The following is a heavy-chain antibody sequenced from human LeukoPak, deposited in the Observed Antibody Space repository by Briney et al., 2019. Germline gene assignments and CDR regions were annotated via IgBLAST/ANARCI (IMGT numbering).Heavy chain of an antibody. CDR1: GFSFSDYY. CDR3: ARDMRRQGRRGYWYFDL. CDR2: INHSGST. Sequence: LRLSCAPSGFSFSDYYMSWIRQRPGKGLEWIGEINHSGSTNYNPSLKSRVTISVDTSKNQFSLKLSSVTAADTAVYYCARDMRRQGRRGYWYFDLWGRGTLVTVSS. V-gene: IGHV4-34*01. J-gene: IGHJ2*01. D-gene: IGHD3-10*01.